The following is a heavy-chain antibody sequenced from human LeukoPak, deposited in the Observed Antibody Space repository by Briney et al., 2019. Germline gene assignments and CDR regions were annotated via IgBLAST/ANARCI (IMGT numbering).Heavy chain of an antibody. CDR3: TRDRGAYNLYDY. D-gene: IGHD1-1*01. CDR2: IRSKAYGETA. CDR1: GFTFGDYA. J-gene: IGHJ4*02. V-gene: IGHV3-49*03. Sequence: GGSLRLSCTASGFTFGDYAMSWIRQAPGKGLEWVVFIRSKAYGETAGYAASVKGRFTISRDDSKAIAYLQMNSLKTEDTAVYHCTRDRGAYNLYDYWGQGTLVTVSS.